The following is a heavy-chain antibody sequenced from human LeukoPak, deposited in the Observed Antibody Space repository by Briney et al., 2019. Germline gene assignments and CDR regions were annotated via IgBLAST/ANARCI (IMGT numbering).Heavy chain of an antibody. CDR3: ARGSFGHFDR. J-gene: IGHJ4*02. CDR2: FYSSGGT. Sequence: PSETLSLTCSVSGGSFNDYYWNWIRQPAGKGLEWIGRFYSSGGTYYNPSLKSPVSISVDKSKNQFSLKLSSVTAADTAVYYCARGSFGHFDRWGQGTLVTVSS. V-gene: IGHV4-4*07. CDR1: GGSFNDYY. D-gene: IGHD5-18*01.